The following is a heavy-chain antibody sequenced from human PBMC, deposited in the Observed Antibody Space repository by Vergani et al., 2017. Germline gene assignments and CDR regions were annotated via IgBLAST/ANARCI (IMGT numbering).Heavy chain of an antibody. Sequence: QLQLQESGPGLVKPSATLSLTCSVSGASIRSSNYYWGWIRQPPGKGLEWIASIYYSGTTNYNPSLNGRVTIFVDKSKNLLSLRLNSVTAADTAVYYCARGETRTDWFDPWGQGTLVTVSS. J-gene: IGHJ5*02. D-gene: IGHD3/OR15-3a*01. V-gene: IGHV4-39*01. CDR3: ARGETRTDWFDP. CDR2: IYYSGTT. CDR1: GASIRSSNYY.